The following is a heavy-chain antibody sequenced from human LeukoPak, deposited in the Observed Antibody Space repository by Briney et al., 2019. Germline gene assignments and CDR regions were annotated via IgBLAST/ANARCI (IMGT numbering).Heavy chain of an antibody. J-gene: IGHJ3*02. Sequence: PGGSLRLSCTASGFTFGDYAMSWVRQAPGKGLEWVGFIRSKAYGGTTEYAASVKGRFTISRDDSKSIAYLQMNSLKTGDTAVYYCTREGYSGYGFQAFDTWGQGTMVTVSS. CDR1: GFTFGDYA. CDR3: TREGYSGYGFQAFDT. CDR2: IRSKAYGGTT. V-gene: IGHV3-49*04. D-gene: IGHD5-12*01.